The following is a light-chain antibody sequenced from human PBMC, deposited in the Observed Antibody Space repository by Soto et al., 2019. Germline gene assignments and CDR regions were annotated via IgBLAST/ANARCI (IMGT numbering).Light chain of an antibody. CDR1: SSDVGGYNF. J-gene: IGLJ1*01. Sequence: QSALTQPPSASGSPGQSVTISCTGTSSDVGGYNFVSWYQQRPGKAPKPMIYEVNQRPSGVPDRFSGSKSGNTASLTVSGLQAEDEADYYCSSYAGSNSRYVFGTGTKLTVL. V-gene: IGLV2-8*01. CDR2: EVN. CDR3: SSYAGSNSRYV.